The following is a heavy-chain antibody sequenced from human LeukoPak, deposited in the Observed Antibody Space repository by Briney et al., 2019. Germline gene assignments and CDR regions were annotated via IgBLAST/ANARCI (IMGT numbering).Heavy chain of an antibody. J-gene: IGHJ4*02. CDR3: ARSKEGWYSYGSGYFDY. D-gene: IGHD5-18*01. CDR1: GYSISSGYY. V-gene: IGHV4-38-2*01. Sequence: MSSETLSLTCAVSGYSISSGYYWGWIRQPPGKGLEWIGSIYHSGSTYYNPSLKSRVTKSVDTSKNQFSLKLSSVTAADTAVYYCARSKEGWYSYGSGYFDYWGQGTLVTVSS. CDR2: IYHSGST.